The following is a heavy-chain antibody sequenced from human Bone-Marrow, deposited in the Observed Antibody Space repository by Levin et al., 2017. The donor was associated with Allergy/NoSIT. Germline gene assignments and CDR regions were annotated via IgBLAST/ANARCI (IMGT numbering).Heavy chain of an antibody. V-gene: IGHV3-30*03. J-gene: IGHJ3*02. D-gene: IGHD4-23*01. CDR3: ARVFRRWNDAFDM. CDR1: GFTLGDHA. CDR2: IAYDGSIK. Sequence: PGGSLRLSCVASGFTLGDHAMHWVRQAPGKGLEWVAVIAYDGSIKYYADSVKGRFTISRENSEYTLYLQMNSLRAEDTAVYFCARVFRRWNDAFDMWGQGTMVTVSS.